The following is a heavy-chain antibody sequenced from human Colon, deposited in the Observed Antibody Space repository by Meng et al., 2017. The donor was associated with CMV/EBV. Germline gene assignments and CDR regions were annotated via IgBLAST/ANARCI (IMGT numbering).Heavy chain of an antibody. V-gene: IGHV3-53*01. D-gene: IGHD2-2*01. CDR3: AGESGVPNGMDV. CDR1: GFSVSKNY. J-gene: IGHJ6*02. CDR2: IYGGGTT. Sequence: GESLKISCAASGFSVSKNYMSWVRQAPGKGLGWVSVIYGGGTTYYADSVKGRFTISRDNSKNTLFLQMDSLRAEDTAVYYCAGESGVPNGMDVWGQGTTVTVSS.